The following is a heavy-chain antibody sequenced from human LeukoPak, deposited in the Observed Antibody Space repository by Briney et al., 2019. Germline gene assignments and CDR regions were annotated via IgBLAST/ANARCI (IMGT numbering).Heavy chain of an antibody. D-gene: IGHD3-10*01. CDR1: GYTLTELS. CDR2: FDPEDGET. J-gene: IGHJ4*02. Sequence: ASVKVSCKVSGYTLTELSMHWVRQAPGKGLEWMGGFDPEDGETIYAQKFQGRVTMTEDTSTDTAYMELSSLRSEDTAVYYCASAKYGWPLSPTEDWGQGTLVTVSS. V-gene: IGHV1-24*01. CDR3: ASAKYGWPLSPTED.